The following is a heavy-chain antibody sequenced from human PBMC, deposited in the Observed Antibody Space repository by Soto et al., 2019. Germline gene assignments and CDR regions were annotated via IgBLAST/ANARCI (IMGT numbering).Heavy chain of an antibody. V-gene: IGHV1-18*01. D-gene: IGHD3-22*01. CDR2: ISAYNGNT. CDR1: GYTFTSYG. CDR3: ARESSPDSYDSSGYSPDFDY. Sequence: ASVKVSCKASGYTFTSYGISWVRQAPGQGLEWMGWISAYNGNTNYAQKLQGRVTMTTDTSTSTAYMALRSLRSDVTAVYYCARESSPDSYDSSGYSPDFDYWGQGTLVTVSS. J-gene: IGHJ4*02.